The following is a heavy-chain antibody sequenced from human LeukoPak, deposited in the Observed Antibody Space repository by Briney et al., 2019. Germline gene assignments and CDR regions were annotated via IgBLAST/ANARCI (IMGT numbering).Heavy chain of an antibody. D-gene: IGHD1-14*01. V-gene: IGHV3-23*01. J-gene: IGHJ3*02. CDR2: IGGGDSET. Sequence: GGSLRLSCAASGFTFNVHAMSWIRQAPGKALEWVSSIGGGDSETYSADSVKGRLTISRHNSKSTLYLQMQSLRGEDTPVYYCAKDQTPFNRRFDAFDIWGQGAMVIVSS. CDR3: AKDQTPFNRRFDAFDI. CDR1: GFTFNVHA.